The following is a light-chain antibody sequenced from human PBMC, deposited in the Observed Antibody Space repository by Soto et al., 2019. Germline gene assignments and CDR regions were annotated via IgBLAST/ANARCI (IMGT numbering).Light chain of an antibody. V-gene: IGLV2-18*01. CDR1: KEVASYNR. CDR3: GLYTIAETVV. CDR2: DVT. Sequence: QPVLTQPASVSRSPGQSVTISCTGTKEVASYNRVSWYQQTPGTSPKLLVYDVTKRASGISDRFSGSKSGNTASLTISGLQADDEGDYYCGLYTIAETVVLGGGTKVTVL. J-gene: IGLJ2*01.